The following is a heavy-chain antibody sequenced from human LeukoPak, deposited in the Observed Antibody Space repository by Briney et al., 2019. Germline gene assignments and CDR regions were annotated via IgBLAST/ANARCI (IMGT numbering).Heavy chain of an antibody. CDR1: GYSISSSYY. V-gene: IGHV4-61*01. Sequence: SETLSLTCTVSGYSISSSYYWSWIRQPPGKGLEWIGYIYYSGSTNYNPSLKSRVTISVDTSKNQFSLKLSSVTAADTAVYYCARTNYYGSGSYYTLYYFDYWGQGTLVTVSS. D-gene: IGHD3-10*01. CDR3: ARTNYYGSGSYYTLYYFDY. J-gene: IGHJ4*02. CDR2: IYYSGST.